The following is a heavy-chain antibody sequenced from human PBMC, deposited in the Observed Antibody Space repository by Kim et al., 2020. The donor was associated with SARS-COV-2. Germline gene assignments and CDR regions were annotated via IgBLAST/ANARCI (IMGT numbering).Heavy chain of an antibody. CDR3: VRGVNRGGGYYFDY. CDR2: IYYSGSA. Sequence: SETLSLTCTVSGGSISSYYCSWIRQPPGKGLEWIGYIYYSGSASYNPSLKSRVTISVDTSKNQFSLKLSSVTAADTAVYYCVRGVNRGGGYYFDYWGQGTLVTVSS. D-gene: IGHD1-26*01. J-gene: IGHJ4*02. CDR1: GGSISSYY. V-gene: IGHV4-59*01.